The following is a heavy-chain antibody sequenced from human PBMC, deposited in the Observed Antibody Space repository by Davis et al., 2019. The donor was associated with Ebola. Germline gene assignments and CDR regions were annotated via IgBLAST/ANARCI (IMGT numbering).Heavy chain of an antibody. V-gene: IGHV4-61*01. Sequence: PSETLSLTCTVSGGSVSSGSYYWSWIRQPPGKGLDWIGYIYYSGSTNYNPSLKSRVTISVDTSKNQFSLKLSSVAAADTAVYYCARDGYSYGPFDPWGQGTLVTVSS. CDR3: ARDGYSYGPFDP. D-gene: IGHD5-18*01. CDR1: GGSVSSGSYY. CDR2: IYYSGST. J-gene: IGHJ5*02.